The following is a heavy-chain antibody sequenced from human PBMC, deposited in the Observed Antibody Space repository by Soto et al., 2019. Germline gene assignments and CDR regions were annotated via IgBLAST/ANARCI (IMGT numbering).Heavy chain of an antibody. V-gene: IGHV3-23*01. D-gene: IGHD3-22*01. CDR3: AKRHYDSSGR. Sequence: EVQLLESGGALTQRGGFLRLSCAGSGFTFSNYAMSWVRQAPGKGLEWVSAISGAGGATYYADSVRGRFTISRDNSKNTLYLQMNGLSAEDTAVYYCAKRHYDSSGRWGQGTMVTVSS. J-gene: IGHJ3*01. CDR2: ISGAGGAT. CDR1: GFTFSNYA.